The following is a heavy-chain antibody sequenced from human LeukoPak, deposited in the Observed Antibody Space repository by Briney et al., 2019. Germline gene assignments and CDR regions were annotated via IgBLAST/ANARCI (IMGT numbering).Heavy chain of an antibody. CDR3: AREGGLHQTTNAFDI. V-gene: IGHV4-34*01. J-gene: IGHJ3*02. Sequence: SQTLSLTCAVYGGSFSGYYWSWIRQPPGKGLEWIGEINHSGSTNYNPSLKSRVTISVDTSKNQFSLKLSSVTAADTAVYYCAREGGLHQTTNAFDIWGQGTMVTVSS. D-gene: IGHD5-24*01. CDR1: GGSFSGYY. CDR2: INHSGST.